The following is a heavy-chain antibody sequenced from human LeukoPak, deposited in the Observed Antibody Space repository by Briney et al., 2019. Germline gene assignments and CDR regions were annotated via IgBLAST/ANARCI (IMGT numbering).Heavy chain of an antibody. Sequence: ASETLSLTCTVSGGSISSSSYYWGWIRQPPGKGLEWIGSIYCSGSTYYNPSLKSRVTISVDTSKNQFSLKLSSVTAADTAVYYCARAAAHYYYYYMDVWGKGTTVTVSS. D-gene: IGHD2-2*01. CDR1: GGSISSSSYY. V-gene: IGHV4-39*01. CDR3: ARAAAHYYYYYMDV. CDR2: IYCSGST. J-gene: IGHJ6*03.